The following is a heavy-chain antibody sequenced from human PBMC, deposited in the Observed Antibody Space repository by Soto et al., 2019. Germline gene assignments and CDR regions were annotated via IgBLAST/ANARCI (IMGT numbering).Heavy chain of an antibody. CDR3: ARDHGGSLLRFLEWLSGYYGMDV. CDR1: GFTFSSYW. J-gene: IGHJ6*02. V-gene: IGHV3-7*03. Sequence: GGSLRLSCAASGFTFSSYWMSWVRQAPGKGLEWVANIKQDGSEKYYVDSVKGRFTISRDNAKNSLYLQMNSLRAEDTAVYYCARDHGGSLLRFLEWLSGYYGMDVWGQGTTVTVSS. CDR2: IKQDGSEK. D-gene: IGHD3-3*01.